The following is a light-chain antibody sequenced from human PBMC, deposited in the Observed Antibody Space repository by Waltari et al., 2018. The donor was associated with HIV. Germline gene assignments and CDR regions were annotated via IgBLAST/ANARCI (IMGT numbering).Light chain of an antibody. CDR2: GAS. J-gene: IGKJ1*01. CDR3: QQYNNWPPWT. CDR1: QSVSRN. Sequence: DILMTQSPATLSVFPAESATLSCRASQSVSRNLAWYQQKPGHAPRLLIYGASTRATGIPARVSGSGSGTECTRTISSLQSEDFAAYYCQQYNNWPPWTVGQGTKVEIK. V-gene: IGKV3-15*01.